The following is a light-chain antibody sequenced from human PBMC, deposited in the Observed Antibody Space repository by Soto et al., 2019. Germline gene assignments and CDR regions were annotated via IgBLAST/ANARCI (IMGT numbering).Light chain of an antibody. V-gene: IGLV2-23*01. J-gene: IGLJ2*01. CDR3: CSFAVGAALV. CDR1: SSNVGTYDL. Sequence: QSALTQPASVSAPPGQSITISCTGTSSNVGTYDLVSWYQHHPDKAPKLIIYEGTKRPSGISSRFSGSKSGNTASLTISGLQAEEDADYYCCSFAVGAALVFGGGTKLTVL. CDR2: EGT.